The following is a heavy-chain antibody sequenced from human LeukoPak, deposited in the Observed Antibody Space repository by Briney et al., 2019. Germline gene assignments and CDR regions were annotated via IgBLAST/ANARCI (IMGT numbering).Heavy chain of an antibody. D-gene: IGHD1-26*01. Sequence: ASVKVPCKASGYTFTSYGISWVRQAPGQGLEWMGWINPNSGGTSYAQKFQGRVTMTRDMSTSTVYMELSSLRSEDTAVYYCARAARGSPYNWFDPWGQGTLVTVSS. CDR1: GYTFTSYG. V-gene: IGHV1-18*01. CDR2: INPNSGGT. J-gene: IGHJ5*02. CDR3: ARAARGSPYNWFDP.